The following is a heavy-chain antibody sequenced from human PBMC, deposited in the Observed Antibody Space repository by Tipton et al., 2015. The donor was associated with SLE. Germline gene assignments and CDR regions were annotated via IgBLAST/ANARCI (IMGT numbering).Heavy chain of an antibody. CDR3: ARDTAHYGSGDGAFDI. J-gene: IGHJ3*02. Sequence: TLSLTCNVSGDSISPYYWSWIRQHPGKGLEWIGYIYYSGSTYYNPSLKSRVTISVDTSKNQFSLKLSSVTAADTALYYCARDTAHYGSGDGAFDIWGQGTMVTVSS. CDR1: GDSISPYY. D-gene: IGHD3-10*01. V-gene: IGHV4-31*03. CDR2: IYYSGST.